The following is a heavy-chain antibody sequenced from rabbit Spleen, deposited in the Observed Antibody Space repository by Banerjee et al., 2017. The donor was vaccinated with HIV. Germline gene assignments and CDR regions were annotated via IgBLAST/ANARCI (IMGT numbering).Heavy chain of an antibody. CDR1: GFSLNSGYD. CDR3: ARDLSSSGWSDFAL. D-gene: IGHD4-1*01. V-gene: IGHV1S40*01. J-gene: IGHJ6*01. CDR2: INAATAKP. Sequence: QSLEESGGGLVKPGASLTLTCKASGFSLNSGYDMCWVRQAPGKGLEWIACINAATAKPVYATWAKGRFTISRSTSLNTVTLQMTSLTAADTATYFCARDLSSSGWSDFALWGPGTLVTVS.